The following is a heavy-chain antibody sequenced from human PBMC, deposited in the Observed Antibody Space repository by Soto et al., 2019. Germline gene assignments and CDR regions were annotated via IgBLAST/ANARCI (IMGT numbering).Heavy chain of an antibody. CDR1: GFTFSSYE. J-gene: IGHJ4*02. V-gene: IGHV3-48*03. Sequence: PGGSLRLSCAASGFTFSSYEMNWVRQAPGKGLEWVSYISSSGSTIYYADSVKGRFTISRDNAKNSLYLQMNSLRAEDTAVYYCARVRWAARHLDYWGQGTLVTVSS. CDR3: ARVRWAARHLDY. CDR2: ISSSGSTI. D-gene: IGHD6-6*01.